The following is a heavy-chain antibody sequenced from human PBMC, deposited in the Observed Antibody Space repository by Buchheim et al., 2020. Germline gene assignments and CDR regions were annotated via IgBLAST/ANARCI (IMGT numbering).Heavy chain of an antibody. CDR3: ARVRYFDWLYYNYMDV. V-gene: IGHV4-34*01. D-gene: IGHD3-9*01. Sequence: QVQLQQWGAGLFKPSETLSLTCAAYGGSFSGYYWSWIRQPPGKGLEWIGEINHSGSTNYNPSLKSRVTISVETSKNQFSLKLSSVTAADTAVYYCARVRYFDWLYYNYMDVWGKGTT. J-gene: IGHJ6*03. CDR2: INHSGST. CDR1: GGSFSGYY.